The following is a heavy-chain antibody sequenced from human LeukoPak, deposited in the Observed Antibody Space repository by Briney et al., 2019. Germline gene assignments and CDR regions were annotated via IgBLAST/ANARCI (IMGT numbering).Heavy chain of an antibody. Sequence: SETLSLTCAVSGYSISSGYYWGWIRQPPGKGLEWIGSIYHSGSTYYNPSLKSRVTVSVDTSKNQFSLKLSSVTAADTAVYYCARGRQQLVLSWFDPWGQGTLVTVSS. CDR1: GYSISSGYY. CDR3: ARGRQQLVLSWFDP. V-gene: IGHV4-38-2*01. J-gene: IGHJ5*02. CDR2: IYHSGST. D-gene: IGHD6-13*01.